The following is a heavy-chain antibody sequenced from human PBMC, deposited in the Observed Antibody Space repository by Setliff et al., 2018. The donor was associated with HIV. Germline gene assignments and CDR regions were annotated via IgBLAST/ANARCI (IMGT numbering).Heavy chain of an antibody. CDR1: GGTFSSYA. V-gene: IGHV1-69*13. CDR2: IITNFGTA. Sequence: SVKVSCKASGGTFSSYAISWVRQAPGQGLEWMGGIITNFGTANYAQKFQGRVTITADESTNTAYMELSTLGSEDTAVYYYASVSPGEGATDFWGLGTLVTVSS. CDR3: ASVSPGEGATDF. J-gene: IGHJ4*02. D-gene: IGHD1-26*01.